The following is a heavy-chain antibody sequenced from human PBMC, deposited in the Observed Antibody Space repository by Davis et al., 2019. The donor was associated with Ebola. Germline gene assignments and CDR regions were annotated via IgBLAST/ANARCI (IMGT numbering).Heavy chain of an antibody. D-gene: IGHD3-10*01. V-gene: IGHV3-30-3*01. Sequence: PGGSLRLSCAASGFTFSSYAMHWVRQAPGKGLEWVAVISYDGNNKYYADSVKGRFTISRDNSKNTLYLQMSRLKTEDTGVYYCTTPSGSPPYAFDIWGHGTMVTVS. CDR3: TTPSGSPPYAFDI. J-gene: IGHJ3*02. CDR2: ISYDGNNK. CDR1: GFTFSSYA.